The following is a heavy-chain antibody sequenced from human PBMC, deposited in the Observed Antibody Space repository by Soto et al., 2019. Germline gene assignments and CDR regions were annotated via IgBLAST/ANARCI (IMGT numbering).Heavy chain of an antibody. CDR3: ARATGEDKEDY. CDR2: IKEDGSER. V-gene: IGHV3-7*04. CDR1: GFTFSSYW. Sequence: GSLRLSCAASGFTFSSYWMSWVRQAPGKGLEWVANIKEDGSERYYVDSVKGRFTISRDNAKNSLYLQMNSLRAEDTAVYYCARATGEDKEDYWGQGTLVTVPQ. D-gene: IGHD3-10*01. J-gene: IGHJ4*02.